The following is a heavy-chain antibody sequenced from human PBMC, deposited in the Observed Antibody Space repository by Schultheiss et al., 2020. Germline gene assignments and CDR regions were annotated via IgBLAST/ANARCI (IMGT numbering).Heavy chain of an antibody. D-gene: IGHD1-14*01. V-gene: IGHV2-5*02. Sequence: SGPTLVKPTQTLPLTCTFSGFSLSTSGVGVGWIRQPPGKALEWLALIYWDDDKRYSPSLKSRLTISKDTSKNQVVLTMTNMDPVDTATYYCALRSDAFDIWGQGTMVTVSS. CDR3: ALRSDAFDI. CDR2: IYWDDDK. J-gene: IGHJ3*02. CDR1: GFSLSTSGVG.